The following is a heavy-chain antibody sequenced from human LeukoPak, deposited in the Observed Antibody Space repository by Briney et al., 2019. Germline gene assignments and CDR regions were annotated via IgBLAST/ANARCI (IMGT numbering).Heavy chain of an antibody. J-gene: IGHJ4*02. V-gene: IGHV3-74*01. CDR2: INSDGSST. Sequence: GGSLRLSCAASGFTFSSYWMHWVRQAPGKGLVWVSRINSDGSSTNYADFVKGRFTISRDNAKNTLYLQMNSLGAEDTAVYYCARLVPAAGGFDYWGQGILVTVSS. D-gene: IGHD2-2*01. CDR3: ARLVPAAGGFDY. CDR1: GFTFSSYW.